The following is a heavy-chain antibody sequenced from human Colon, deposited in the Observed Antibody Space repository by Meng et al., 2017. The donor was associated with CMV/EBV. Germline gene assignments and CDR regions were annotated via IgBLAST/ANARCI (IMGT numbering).Heavy chain of an antibody. CDR3: ATDRGIIPSRPGAFDI. Sequence: GESLKISCAASGFSFGNHVMTWVRRAPGKGLEWVSSITSGPSYVYYADSVKGRFTISRDNTKNSLYLQMNSLGAEDTAVYYCATDRGIIPSRPGAFDIWGQGAKVTVSS. D-gene: IGHD6-6*01. CDR1: GFSFGNHV. CDR2: ITSGPSYV. J-gene: IGHJ3*02. V-gene: IGHV3-21*01.